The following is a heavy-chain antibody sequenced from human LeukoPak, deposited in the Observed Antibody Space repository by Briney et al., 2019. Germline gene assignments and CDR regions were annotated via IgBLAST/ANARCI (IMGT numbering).Heavy chain of an antibody. J-gene: IGHJ6*03. CDR2: IYYSGST. CDR1: GGSISSYY. Sequence: PSETLSLTCTVSGGSISSYYWSWIRQPPGKGLEWVGYIYYSGSTNYNPSLKRRVTISVDTPKNQFSMKLSYVTAADTAVYYCARTSEGYCSGSSCWDFYYYMDVWGKGTTVTVSS. D-gene: IGHD2-15*01. CDR3: ARTSEGYCSGSSCWDFYYYMDV. V-gene: IGHV4-59*01.